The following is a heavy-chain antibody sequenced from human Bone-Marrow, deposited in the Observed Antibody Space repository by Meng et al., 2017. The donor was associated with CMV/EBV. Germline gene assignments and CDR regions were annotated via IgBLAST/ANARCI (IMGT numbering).Heavy chain of an antibody. V-gene: IGHV4-39*07. D-gene: IGHD3-22*01. J-gene: IGHJ4*02. CDR1: GVSISSGDYY. CDR3: ARDLRAVRITMIVEPSPAEPFDY. Sequence: SETLSLTCTVSGVSISSGDYYWSWIRQPPGKGLEWIGSIYYSGSTYYNPSLKSRVTISVDTSKNQFSLKLSSVTAADTAVYYCARDLRAVRITMIVEPSPAEPFDYWGQGTLVTVSS. CDR2: IYYSGST.